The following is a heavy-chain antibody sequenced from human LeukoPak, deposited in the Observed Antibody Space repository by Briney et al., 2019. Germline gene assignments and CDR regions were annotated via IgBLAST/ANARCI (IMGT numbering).Heavy chain of an antibody. CDR3: ARARHGDSPYPLFDY. CDR2: IYSGGST. V-gene: IGHV3-66*01. Sequence: GGSLRLSCAASGFTVSSNYMSWVRQAPGKGLEWVSVIYSGGSTYYADSVKGRFTISRDNSKNTLYLQMNSLRAEDTAVYYCARARHGDSPYPLFDYWGQGTLVTVSS. D-gene: IGHD4-17*01. CDR1: GFTVSSNY. J-gene: IGHJ4*02.